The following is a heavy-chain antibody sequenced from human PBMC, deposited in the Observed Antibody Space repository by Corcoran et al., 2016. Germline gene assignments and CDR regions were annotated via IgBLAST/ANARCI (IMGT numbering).Heavy chain of an antibody. V-gene: IGHV4-61*01. Sequence: QVQLQESGPGLVKPSETLSLTCTVSGGSVSSGSYYWSWIRQPPGKGLEWIGYIYYSGSTNYNPSLKSRVTISVDTSKNQFSLKLSSVTAADTAVYYCARWYYYDSSGYYLDAFDIWGQGTMVTVSS. CDR2: IYYSGST. CDR1: GGSVSSGSYY. CDR3: ARWYYYDSSGYYLDAFDI. D-gene: IGHD3-22*01. J-gene: IGHJ3*02.